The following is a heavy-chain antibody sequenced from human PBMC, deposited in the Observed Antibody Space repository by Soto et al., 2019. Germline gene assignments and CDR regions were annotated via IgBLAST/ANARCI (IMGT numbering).Heavy chain of an antibody. V-gene: IGHV1-8*01. Sequence: QVQLVQSGAEVKKPGASVKVSCKASGYTLTTYDINWVRKDTGQGLEWVGWMNPKSGYTGFAQKFQGRVSMTRDTSISTAYMELSSLRSEDTAVYYCVIVFGSIDSWGQGTLVTVSS. CDR1: GYTLTTYD. CDR2: MNPKSGYT. D-gene: IGHD2-21*01. J-gene: IGHJ4*02. CDR3: VIVFGSIDS.